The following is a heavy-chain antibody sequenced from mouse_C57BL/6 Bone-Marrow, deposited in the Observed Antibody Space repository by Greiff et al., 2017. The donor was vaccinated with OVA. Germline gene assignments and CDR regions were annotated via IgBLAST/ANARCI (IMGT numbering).Heavy chain of an antibody. J-gene: IGHJ1*03. CDR3: ARERGYYYGSSYFWYFDV. CDR1: GFTFSSYA. D-gene: IGHD1-1*01. Sequence: EVQRVESGGGLVKPGGSLKLSCAASGFTFSSYAMSWVRQTPEKRLEWVATISDGGSYTYYPDNVKGRFTISRDNAKNNLYLQMSHLKSEDTAMYYCARERGYYYGSSYFWYFDVWGTGTTVTVSS. V-gene: IGHV5-4*01. CDR2: ISDGGSYT.